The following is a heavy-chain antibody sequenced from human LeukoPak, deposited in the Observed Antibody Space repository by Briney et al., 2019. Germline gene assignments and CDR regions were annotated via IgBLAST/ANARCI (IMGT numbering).Heavy chain of an antibody. V-gene: IGHV3-48*01. Sequence: GSLRLSCAASGFTFSSYSMNWVRQAPGKGLEWVSHITASGTAMFYADSAKGRFTISRDNAKNSLYLQMSNLRAEDTAVYFCARGGGLDVWGQGATVTVSS. CDR2: ITASGTAM. CDR1: GFTFSSYS. D-gene: IGHD3-16*01. J-gene: IGHJ6*02. CDR3: ARGGGLDV.